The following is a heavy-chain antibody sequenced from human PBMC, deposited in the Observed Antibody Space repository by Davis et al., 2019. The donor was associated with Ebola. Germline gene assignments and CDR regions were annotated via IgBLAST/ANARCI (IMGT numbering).Heavy chain of an antibody. V-gene: IGHV4-34*01. CDR1: GGSFSGYY. Sequence: PSETLSLTCAVYGGSFSGYYWSWIRQPPGKGLEWIGEINHSGSTNYNPSLKSRVTISVDTSKNQFSLKLSSVTAAETAGYYCARGAARYSGYDFTYYYYGMDVWGQGTTVTVSS. CDR3: ARGAARYSGYDFTYYYYGMDV. CDR2: INHSGST. D-gene: IGHD5-12*01. J-gene: IGHJ6*02.